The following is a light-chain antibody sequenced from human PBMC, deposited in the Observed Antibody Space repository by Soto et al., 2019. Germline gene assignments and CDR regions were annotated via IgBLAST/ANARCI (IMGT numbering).Light chain of an antibody. CDR3: CSYAGSSTLV. J-gene: IGLJ2*01. Sequence: QSVLTQPASVSGCPGQSITLSCTGPSSDVWSYNLVSWYQQHTDTAPKLMIYDDTKRPSGVSNRVSGSRSGNTASLTISGHQAEDEGDYYCCSYAGSSTLVVGGGTKVTVL. CDR1: SSDVWSYNL. CDR2: DDT. V-gene: IGLV2-23*01.